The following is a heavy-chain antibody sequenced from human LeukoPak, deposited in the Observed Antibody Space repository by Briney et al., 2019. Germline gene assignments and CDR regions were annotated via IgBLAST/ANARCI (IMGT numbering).Heavy chain of an antibody. CDR1: GFTFSSYW. J-gene: IGHJ3*02. V-gene: IGHV3-7*01. CDR3: ASLVDTAMAHDAFDI. D-gene: IGHD5-18*01. CDR2: IKQDGSEK. Sequence: PGGSLRLSCVAYGFTFSSYWMSWVRQAPGKGLEWVANIKQDGSEKYYVDSVKGRFTISRDNAKNSLYLQMNSLRAEDTAVYYCASLVDTAMAHDAFDIWGQGTMVTVSS.